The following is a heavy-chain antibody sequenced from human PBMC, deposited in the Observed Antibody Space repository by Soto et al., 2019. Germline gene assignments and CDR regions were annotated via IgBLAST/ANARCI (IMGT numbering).Heavy chain of an antibody. CDR3: ARHTYYDFWSGYYISGMGAFDI. Sequence: SETLSLTCTVSGGSISSYYWSWIRQPPGKGLEWIGYIYYSGSTNYNPSLKSRVTISVDTSKNQFSLKLSSVTAADTAVYYCARHTYYDFWSGYYISGMGAFDIWGQGTMVTVSS. CDR2: IYYSGST. CDR1: GGSISSYY. D-gene: IGHD3-3*01. V-gene: IGHV4-59*08. J-gene: IGHJ3*02.